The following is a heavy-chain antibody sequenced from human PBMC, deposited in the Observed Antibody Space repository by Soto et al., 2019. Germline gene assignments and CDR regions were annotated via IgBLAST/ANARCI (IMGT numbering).Heavy chain of an antibody. V-gene: IGHV1-18*04. CDR1: GYTFTSYG. Sequence: ASVKVSCKASGYTFTSYGISWVRQAPGQGLEWMGWISAYNGNTNYAQKLQGRVTMTTDTSTSTAYMELRSLRSDDTAVYYCARSGYFDGMRGDVYQVWFDPWGQGTLVTVSS. D-gene: IGHD3-9*01. CDR2: ISAYNGNT. J-gene: IGHJ5*02. CDR3: ARSGYFDGMRGDVYQVWFDP.